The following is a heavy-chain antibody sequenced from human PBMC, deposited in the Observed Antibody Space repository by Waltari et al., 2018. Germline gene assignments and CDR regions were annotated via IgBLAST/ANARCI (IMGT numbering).Heavy chain of an antibody. CDR1: GYFIKTGFF. Sequence: QVQLQESGPGLVRPSETLSPTCDVSGYFIKTGFFWGWIRQPPGKGLEWIGNIYHDGTTYYNPSLKHRLMISLDTSKNQISLRLNFVDAADTAVYYCARQTLGYCTSAACRRLEKWGQGILVTVSS. CDR2: IYHDGTT. D-gene: IGHD2-2*03. J-gene: IGHJ1*01. V-gene: IGHV4-38-2*01. CDR3: ARQTLGYCTSAACRRLEK.